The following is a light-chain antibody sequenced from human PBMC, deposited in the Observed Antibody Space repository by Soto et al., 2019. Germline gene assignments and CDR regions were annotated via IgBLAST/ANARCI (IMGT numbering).Light chain of an antibody. V-gene: IGLV2-14*01. CDR2: DAG. CDR1: SSDVGGYNH. J-gene: IGLJ1*01. CDR3: SSYTSINTYV. Sequence: QSVLTQPASVSGSPGQSIAISCTGTSSDVGGYNHVSWYQQHPGKAPKLMIYDAGNRPSGVSNRFSGSKSGNTASLTISGLQAEDEADYYCSSYTSINTYVFGTGTKVTVL.